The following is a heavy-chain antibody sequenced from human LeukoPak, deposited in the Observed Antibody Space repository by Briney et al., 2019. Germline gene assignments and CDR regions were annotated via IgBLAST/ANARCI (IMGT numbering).Heavy chain of an antibody. J-gene: IGHJ4*02. CDR1: GFTFFNYW. V-gene: IGHV3-7*01. CDR2: INLEGSQK. D-gene: IGHD5-18*01. CDR3: ARDPSDSYGYFDY. Sequence: GGSLRLSCAASGFTFFNYWMSWVRQAPGKGLEWVANINLEGSQKYYVDSVKGRFTISRDNAKNSLYLQMNSLRAEDTAVYYCARDPSDSYGYFDYWGQGTLVTVSS.